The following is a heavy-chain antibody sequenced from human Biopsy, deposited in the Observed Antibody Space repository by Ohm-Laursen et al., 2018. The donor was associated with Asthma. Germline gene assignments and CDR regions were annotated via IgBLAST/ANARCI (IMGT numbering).Heavy chain of an antibody. D-gene: IGHD4-17*01. Sequence: SVKVSCNASGDTFSSCGVNWVRQAPGQGLEWMGEIIPIYRATNYAQKFQGRVTITADESTSTAYMELSSLRADDTAVYYCARGGYYGDRRYHDGMDVWGQGTTVTVSS. CDR2: IIPIYRAT. CDR3: ARGGYYGDRRYHDGMDV. V-gene: IGHV1-69*13. J-gene: IGHJ6*02. CDR1: GDTFSSCG.